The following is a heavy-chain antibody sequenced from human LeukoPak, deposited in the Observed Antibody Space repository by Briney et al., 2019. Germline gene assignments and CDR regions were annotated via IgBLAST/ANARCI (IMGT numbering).Heavy chain of an antibody. J-gene: IGHJ6*04. CDR3: ARRDYGSGSYYTLYYYYGMGV. D-gene: IGHD3-10*01. V-gene: IGHV4-34*01. CDR2: INHSGST. CDR1: GGSFSGYY. Sequence: SETLSLTCAVYGGSFSGYYWSWIRQPPGKGLEWIGEINHSGSTNYNPSLKSRVTISVDTSKNQFSLKLSSVTAADTAVYYCARRDYGSGSYYTLYYYYGMGVWGKGTTVTVSS.